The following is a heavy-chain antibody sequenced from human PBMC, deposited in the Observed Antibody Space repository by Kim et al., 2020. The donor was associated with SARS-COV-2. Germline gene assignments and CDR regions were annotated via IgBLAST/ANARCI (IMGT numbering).Heavy chain of an antibody. CDR1: GGTFSSYA. CDR2: IIPIFGTA. J-gene: IGHJ4*02. CDR3: ARARYYYDSSGYYIDY. D-gene: IGHD3-22*01. V-gene: IGHV1-69*13. Sequence: SVKVSCKASGGTFSSYAISWVRQAPGQGLEWMGGIIPIFGTANYAQKFQGRVTITADESTSTAYMELSSLRSEDTAVYYCARARYYYDSSGYYIDYWGQGTLVTVSS.